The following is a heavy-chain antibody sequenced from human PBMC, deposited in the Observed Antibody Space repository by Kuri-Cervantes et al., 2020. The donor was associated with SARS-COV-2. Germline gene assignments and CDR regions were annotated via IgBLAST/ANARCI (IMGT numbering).Heavy chain of an antibody. V-gene: IGHV3-53*01. CDR3: ARAYGDYGDAFDI. CDR2: IYSDGRT. J-gene: IGHJ3*02. D-gene: IGHD4-17*01. Sequence: GGSLRLSCAASGFTFSSNYMTWVRQTPGKGLEWVSIIYSDGRTYDADSVKGRFTISRDNSKNILWLQMNSLRAEDTAVYYCARAYGDYGDAFDIWGQGTMVTVSS. CDR1: GFTFSSNY.